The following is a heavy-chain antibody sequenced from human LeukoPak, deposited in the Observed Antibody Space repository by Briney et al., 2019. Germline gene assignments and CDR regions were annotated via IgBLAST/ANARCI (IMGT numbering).Heavy chain of an antibody. CDR3: AKYLFGSY. V-gene: IGHV3-23*01. CDR2: ISGSGGST. D-gene: IGHD3-10*02. J-gene: IGHJ4*02. Sequence: GGSLRLSCAASGFTFSSYGMSWVRQAPGKGLGCVSAISGSGGSTYYADSVKGRFTISRDNSKNTLYLQMKSLRAEDTAVYYCAKYLFGSYWGQGTLVTVSS. CDR1: GFTFSSYG.